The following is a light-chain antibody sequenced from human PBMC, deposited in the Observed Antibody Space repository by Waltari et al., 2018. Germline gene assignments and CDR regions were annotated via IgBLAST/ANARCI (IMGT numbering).Light chain of an antibody. CDR3: QQYNSYSLLT. V-gene: IGKV1-5*03. CDR1: PGISNW. Sequence: LQLTHSPPTLYPPLADRAPSFCRASPGISNWLAWDQQKPGKAPKLLIYKASTLESGVPSRFSGSGSGTEFTLTISSLQPDDFATYYCQQYNSYSLLTFGGGTKVEIK. J-gene: IGKJ4*01. CDR2: KAS.